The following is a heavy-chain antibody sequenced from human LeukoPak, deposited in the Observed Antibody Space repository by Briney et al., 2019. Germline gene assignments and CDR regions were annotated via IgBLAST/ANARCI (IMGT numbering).Heavy chain of an antibody. CDR1: GFTFSSYA. Sequence: PGGSLRLSCAASGFTFSSYAMSWVRQAPGKGLEWVSAISGSGGSTYYADSVKGRFTISRDNSKNTLYLQMHSLRAEDTAVYYCARGTAVSATRYYYGMDVWGQGTTVTVS. CDR2: ISGSGGST. CDR3: ARGTAVSATRYYYGMDV. J-gene: IGHJ6*02. V-gene: IGHV3-23*01.